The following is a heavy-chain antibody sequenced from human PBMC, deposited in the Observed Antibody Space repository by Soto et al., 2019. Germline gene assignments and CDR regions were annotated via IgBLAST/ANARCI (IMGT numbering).Heavy chain of an antibody. D-gene: IGHD5-12*01. CDR2: IFSNDEK. CDR3: ARIRVGRDGYIYDY. CDR1: GFSLSNARMG. Sequence: QVTLKESGPVLVKPTETLTLTCTVSGFSLSNARMGVSWIRQPPGKALEWLAHIFSNDEKSYSTSLKSRLTISKDTSKSQVVLTMTNMDPVDTATYYCARIRVGRDGYIYDYWGQGTLVTVSS. V-gene: IGHV2-26*01. J-gene: IGHJ4*02.